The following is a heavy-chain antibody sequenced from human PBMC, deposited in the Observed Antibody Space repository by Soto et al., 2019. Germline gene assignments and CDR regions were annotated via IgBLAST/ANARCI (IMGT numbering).Heavy chain of an antibody. J-gene: IGHJ6*02. CDR3: ASERVRSGYSHYYGMDV. D-gene: IGHD3-3*01. CDR1: GGSVSSGSYY. V-gene: IGHV4-61*01. CDR2: IYYTGST. Sequence: QVQLQESAPGLVKPSETLSLTCTVSGGSVSSGSYYWGWIRQPPGKGLEWIGYIYYTGSTNYNPSLKSRVTISVDTSKNQFSLILTSVTAADTAVYYCASERVRSGYSHYYGMDVWGQGTTVTVSS.